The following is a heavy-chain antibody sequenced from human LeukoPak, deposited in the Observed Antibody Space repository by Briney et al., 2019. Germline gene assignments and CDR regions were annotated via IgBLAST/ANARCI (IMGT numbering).Heavy chain of an antibody. Sequence: PGGSLRLSCAASGFSLSNYGMHWVRQAPGKGLESVAALLYDGNTKHYADSVKGRFTISRDISKNTFYLQMNSLTAEDTAVYYCARDHRPEIQYYYMDVWGKGTTVAVSS. J-gene: IGHJ6*03. CDR1: GFSLSNYG. V-gene: IGHV3-33*01. CDR3: ARDHRPEIQYYYMDV. CDR2: LLYDGNTK. D-gene: IGHD1-14*01.